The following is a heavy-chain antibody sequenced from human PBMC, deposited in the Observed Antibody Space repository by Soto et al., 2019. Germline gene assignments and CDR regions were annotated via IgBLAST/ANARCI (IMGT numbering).Heavy chain of an antibody. D-gene: IGHD1-26*01. CDR3: ARGVSAGVDY. CDR1: GYSFTSLD. CDR2: MAPSTGRT. Sequence: QVQLVQSGAEVREPGASVKVSCKASGYSFTSLDINWVRQTAGQGLEWMGWMAPSTGRTGYAQKFQGRVTMTRDTSINTAYMELTTLPSDDTAFYYCARGVSAGVDYWGQGTLVIVSS. V-gene: IGHV1-8*01. J-gene: IGHJ4*02.